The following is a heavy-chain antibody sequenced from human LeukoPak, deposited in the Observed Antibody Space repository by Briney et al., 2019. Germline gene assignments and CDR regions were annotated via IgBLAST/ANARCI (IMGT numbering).Heavy chain of an antibody. CDR2: ISGSGGST. J-gene: IGHJ4*02. Sequence: PGGSLRLSCGASGFTFSSYAMSWVRQAPGKGLEWVSGISGSGGSTYYADSVKGRFTISRDNSKNTLYLQMNSLRAEDTAVYYCAKYGEYSYGYVDYWGQGTLVTVSS. CDR1: GFTFSSYA. D-gene: IGHD5-18*01. V-gene: IGHV3-23*01. CDR3: AKYGEYSYGYVDY.